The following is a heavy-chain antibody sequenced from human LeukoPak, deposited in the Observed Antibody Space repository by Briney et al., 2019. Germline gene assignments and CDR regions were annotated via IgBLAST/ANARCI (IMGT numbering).Heavy chain of an antibody. J-gene: IGHJ6*03. CDR2: IYYSGST. CDR1: GGSISSYY. D-gene: IGHD3-3*01. CDR3: ARATYYDFWSGYYSYYYYYYMDV. V-gene: IGHV4-59*01. Sequence: SSETLSLTCTVSGGSISSYYWSWIRQPPGKGLEWIGYIYYSGSTNYNPSLKSRVTISVDTSKNQFSLKLSSVTAADTAVYYCARATYYDFWSGYYSYYYYYYMDVWGKGTTVTVSS.